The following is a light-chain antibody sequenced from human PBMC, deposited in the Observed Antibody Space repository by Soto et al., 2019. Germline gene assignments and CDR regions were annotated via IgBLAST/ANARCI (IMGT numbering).Light chain of an antibody. CDR2: DAS. Sequence: DIQMTQSPSSLSASVGDRVTITCRASQGITNDVGWYQQKPGKPPKRLIYDASSLEGGVPSRFSGSGSGTEFNLTPSSLQTEDCATYYCLQHNSYPFTFGPGTKVDI. CDR3: LQHNSYPFT. V-gene: IGKV1-17*01. CDR1: QGITND. J-gene: IGKJ3*01.